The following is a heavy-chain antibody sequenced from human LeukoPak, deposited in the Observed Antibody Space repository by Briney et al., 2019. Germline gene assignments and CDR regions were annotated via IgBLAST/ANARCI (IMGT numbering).Heavy chain of an antibody. J-gene: IGHJ4*02. CDR2: INSNNGDT. D-gene: IGHD5-24*01. V-gene: IGHV1-2*02. CDR1: GYTFTGYY. Sequence: ASVKVSCKASGYTFTGYYLHWVRQAPGQGLEWVGGINSNNGDTHYAQNFQGRVTMTRDTSINTAYMELSRLGSDDTAVYYCARDGDGYNLDWGQGTLVTVSS. CDR3: ARDGDGYNLD.